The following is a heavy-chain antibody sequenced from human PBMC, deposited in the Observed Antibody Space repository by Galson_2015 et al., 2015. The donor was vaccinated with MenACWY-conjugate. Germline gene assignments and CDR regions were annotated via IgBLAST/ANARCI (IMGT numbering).Heavy chain of an antibody. Sequence: ETLSLTCSVSGASIKDTNYFWGWIRQPPGKGLEWIGSLYYSGSTSDNPSLKGRVTISVNTSKNQCSLKLTSVSAADTAVYFCARGPGGHSFSYRDYFDYWGQGALVTVSS. CDR3: ARGPGGHSFSYRDYFDY. CDR1: GASIKDTNYF. D-gene: IGHD5-18*01. V-gene: IGHV4-39*07. J-gene: IGHJ4*02. CDR2: LYYSGST.